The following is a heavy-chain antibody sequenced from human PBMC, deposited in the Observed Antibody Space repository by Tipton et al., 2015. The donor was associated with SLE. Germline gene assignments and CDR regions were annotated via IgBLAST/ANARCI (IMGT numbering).Heavy chain of an antibody. CDR1: DGSISSYY. V-gene: IGHV4-4*07. Sequence: TLSLTCTVSDGSISSYYWSWIRQPAGKGLEWIGRIYTSGSTNYNPSLKSRVTMSVDTSKNQFSLKLSSVTAADTAVYYCARAEEYYGSGNWFDPWGQGTLVTVSS. D-gene: IGHD3-10*01. CDR3: ARAEEYYGSGNWFDP. CDR2: IYTSGST. J-gene: IGHJ5*02.